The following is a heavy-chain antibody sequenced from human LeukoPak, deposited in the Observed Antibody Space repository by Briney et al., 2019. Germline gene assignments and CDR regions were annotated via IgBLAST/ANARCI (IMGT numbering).Heavy chain of an antibody. D-gene: IGHD2-2*01. CDR2: IIPIFGTA. CDR3: ARVRDQLLLFGSFDY. V-gene: IGHV1-69*01. CDR1: GGTFSSYA. Sequence: SVKVSCKASGGTFSSYAISWVRRAPGQGLEWMGGIIPIFGTANYAQKFQGRVTITADESTSTAYMELSSLRSEDTAVYYCARVRDQLLLFGSFDYWGQGTLVTVSS. J-gene: IGHJ4*02.